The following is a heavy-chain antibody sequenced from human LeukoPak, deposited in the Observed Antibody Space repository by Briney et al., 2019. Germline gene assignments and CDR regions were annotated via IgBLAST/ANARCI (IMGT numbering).Heavy chain of an antibody. D-gene: IGHD3-3*01. CDR2: ISSSTSTM. CDR1: GFTFSSYS. CDR3: ARDESGPAY. Sequence: PGGSLRLSCAASGFTFSSYSMNWVRQAPGKGLEWVSYISSSTSTMYYADSVEGRFTISRDNAKNSLYLQMNSLRAEDTALYYCARDESGPAYWGQGTLVTVSS. V-gene: IGHV3-48*04. J-gene: IGHJ4*02.